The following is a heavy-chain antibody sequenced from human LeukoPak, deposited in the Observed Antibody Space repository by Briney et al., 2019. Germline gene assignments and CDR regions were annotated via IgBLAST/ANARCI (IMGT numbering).Heavy chain of an antibody. CDR3: ARVGDHFHWNLDL. CDR2: IYSGGTT. J-gene: IGHJ2*01. D-gene: IGHD3-3*02. V-gene: IGHV3-53*01. Sequence: GGSLRLSCAASGLTASTYYMNWVRQAPGKGLEWVSIIYSGGTTHHADSVKGRFTISRDTSKNTLSLQMNSLRAKDTAVYFCARVGDHFHWNLDLWGRGTLVTVFS. CDR1: GLTASTYY.